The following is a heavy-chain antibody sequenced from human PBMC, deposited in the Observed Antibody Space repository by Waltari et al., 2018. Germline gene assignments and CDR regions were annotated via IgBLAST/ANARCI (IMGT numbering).Heavy chain of an antibody. CDR2: INHGSSR. Sequence: QVHLQQWGAGQLQPSETLSLTCVVNGGTVRGYYWGWVRQAPGKGLEWIGEINHGSSRNYNPSLMSRLEMSIDESKNQFSLKLNFVTAADTGVYYCVRLEDCSGPGGNCYSGDIFALDVWGQGTTVTVSS. D-gene: IGHD2-15*01. CDR1: GGTVRGYY. V-gene: IGHV4-34*01. CDR3: VRLEDCSGPGGNCYSGDIFALDV. J-gene: IGHJ6*02.